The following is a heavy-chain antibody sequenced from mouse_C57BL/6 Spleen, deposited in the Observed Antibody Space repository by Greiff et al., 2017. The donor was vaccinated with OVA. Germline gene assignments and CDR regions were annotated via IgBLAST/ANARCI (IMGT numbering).Heavy chain of an antibody. CDR1: GFTFSDYY. CDR2: INYDGSST. V-gene: IGHV5-16*01. D-gene: IGHD2-5*01. Sequence: DVKLVESEGGLVQPGRSMKLSCTASGFTFSDYYMAWVRQVPEKGLEWVANINYDGSSTYYLDSLKSRFIISRDNAKNNLYLQMSSLKSEDTATYYCARDHYSNYGYFDYWGQGTTLTVSA. CDR3: ARDHYSNYGYFDY. J-gene: IGHJ2*01.